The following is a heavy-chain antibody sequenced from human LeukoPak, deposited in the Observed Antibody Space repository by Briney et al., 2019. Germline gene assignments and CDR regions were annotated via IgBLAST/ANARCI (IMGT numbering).Heavy chain of an antibody. CDR1: GFTFSSYE. Sequence: GGSLRLSCAASGFTFSSYEMNWVRQTPGKGLEWVSYISSSGRTAYYADSVRGRFTISRDNAKNSLYLQMNSLRAEDTAVYYCAREVRYFALGDYWGQGTLVTVSS. CDR2: ISSSGRTA. J-gene: IGHJ4*02. D-gene: IGHD3-9*01. CDR3: AREVRYFALGDY. V-gene: IGHV3-48*03.